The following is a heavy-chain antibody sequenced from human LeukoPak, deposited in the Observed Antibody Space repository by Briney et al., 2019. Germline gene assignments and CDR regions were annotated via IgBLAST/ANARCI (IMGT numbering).Heavy chain of an antibody. J-gene: IGHJ4*02. Sequence: ASVTVSCKASGYTFIGYYMHWVRQAPGQGLEWMGWINPNSGGTNYAQKFQGRVTMTRDTSISTAYMELSRLRSADTAVYYCAGDQAGEYNWNYWGQGTLVTVSS. V-gene: IGHV1-2*02. CDR2: INPNSGGT. CDR1: GYTFIGYY. CDR3: AGDQAGEYNWNY. D-gene: IGHD1-20*01.